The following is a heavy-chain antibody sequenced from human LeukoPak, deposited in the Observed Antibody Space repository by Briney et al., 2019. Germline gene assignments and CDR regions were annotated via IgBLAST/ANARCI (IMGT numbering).Heavy chain of an antibody. CDR1: GFTLSNYG. Sequence: PGGSLRLSCAVSGFTLSNYGIHWVRQAPGKGLEWVTFMQFDGSVEFYADSVKGRFTMSRDNSKNTAFLRMSGLRTEDTAVYYCARDPVPSLWAFDIWGQGTMVTVSS. CDR2: MQFDGSVE. CDR3: ARDPVPSLWAFDI. J-gene: IGHJ3*02. D-gene: IGHD2-2*01. V-gene: IGHV3-30*02.